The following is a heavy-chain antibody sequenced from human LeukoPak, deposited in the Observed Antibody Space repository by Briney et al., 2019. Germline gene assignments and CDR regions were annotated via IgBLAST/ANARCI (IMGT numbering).Heavy chain of an antibody. D-gene: IGHD3-22*01. V-gene: IGHV1-2*02. CDR3: ARVQGSSGPDGPGDY. Sequence: ASVKVSCKASGYTFTCYYMHWVRQAPGQGLEWMGWINPNSGGTNYAQKFQGRVTMTRDTSISTAYMELSRLRSDDTAVYYCARVQGSSGPDGPGDYWGQGTLVTVSS. CDR2: INPNSGGT. J-gene: IGHJ4*02. CDR1: GYTFTCYY.